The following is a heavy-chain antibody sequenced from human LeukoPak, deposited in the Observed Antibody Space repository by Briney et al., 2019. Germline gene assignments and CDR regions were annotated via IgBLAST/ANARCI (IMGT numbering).Heavy chain of an antibody. J-gene: IGHJ4*02. CDR2: IIPILGIA. CDR3: ARSGDSSGYYLVNLDY. V-gene: IGHV1-69*04. CDR1: GGTFSSYA. D-gene: IGHD3-22*01. Sequence: GASVKVSFKASGGTFSSYAISWVRQSPGQGLEWMGRIIPILGIANYAQKFQGRVTITADKSTSTAYMELSSLRSEDTAVYYCARSGDSSGYYLVNLDYWGQGTLVTVSS.